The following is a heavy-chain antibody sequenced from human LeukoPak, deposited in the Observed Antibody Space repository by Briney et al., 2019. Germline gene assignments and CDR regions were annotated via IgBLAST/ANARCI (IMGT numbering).Heavy chain of an antibody. J-gene: IGHJ4*02. CDR2: INAGNGNT. V-gene: IGHV1-3*01. D-gene: IGHD3-10*01. Sequence: ASVKVSCKASGYTFTSYAMHWVRQAPGQRLEWMGWINAGNGNTKYSQKFQGRVTITADKSTSTAYMELSSLRSEDTAVYYCARDSEGSGSIWGDYWGQGTLVTVSS. CDR3: ARDSEGSGSIWGDY. CDR1: GYTFTSYA.